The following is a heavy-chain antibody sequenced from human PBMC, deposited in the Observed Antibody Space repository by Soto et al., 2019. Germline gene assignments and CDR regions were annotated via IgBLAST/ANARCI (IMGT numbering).Heavy chain of an antibody. CDR1: GASIITDNYF. Sequence: PSETLSLTCTVSGASIITDNYFWVWIRQSPRRGLELIGSISYSGRTYDNPSLQSRVTISIDASKNQFSLKLTSVTTADTAVYYCARRRASDYGGNHHPYYCDRWGQGALVTVSS. CDR2: ISYSGRT. J-gene: IGHJ4*02. V-gene: IGHV4-39*01. D-gene: IGHD4-17*01. CDR3: ARRRASDYGGNHHPYYCDR.